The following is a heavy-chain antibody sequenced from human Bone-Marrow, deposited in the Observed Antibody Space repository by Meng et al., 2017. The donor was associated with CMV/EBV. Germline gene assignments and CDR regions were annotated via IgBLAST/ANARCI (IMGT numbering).Heavy chain of an antibody. Sequence: GESLKISCAASGFTFSSYAMHWVRQAPGKGLEWVAVISYDGSNKYYADSVKGRFTISRDNSKNTLYLQMNSLRAEDTAVYYCAREWLEVFDYWGQGTLVTVSS. CDR2: ISYDGSNK. J-gene: IGHJ4*02. V-gene: IGHV3-30-3*01. CDR3: AREWLEVFDY. CDR1: GFTFSSYA. D-gene: IGHD6-19*01.